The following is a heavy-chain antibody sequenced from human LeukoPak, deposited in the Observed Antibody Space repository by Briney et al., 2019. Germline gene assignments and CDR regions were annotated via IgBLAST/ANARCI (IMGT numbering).Heavy chain of an antibody. D-gene: IGHD2-2*01. Sequence: GASVKVSCKASGYTFTSYYMHWVRQAPGQGLEWMGIINPSGGSTSYAQKFQGRVTMTRDMSTSTDYMELSSLRAEDMALYYCAKDIRPYQLPTKSDAFDIWGQGTMVTVSS. J-gene: IGHJ3*02. CDR2: INPSGGST. CDR1: GYTFTSYY. CDR3: AKDIRPYQLPTKSDAFDI. V-gene: IGHV1-46*01.